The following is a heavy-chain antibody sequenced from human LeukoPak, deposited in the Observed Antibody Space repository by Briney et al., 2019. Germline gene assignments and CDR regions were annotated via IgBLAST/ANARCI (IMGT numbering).Heavy chain of an antibody. CDR1: GGSISSSSYY. Sequence: KPSETLSLTCTVSGGSISSSSYYWGWIRQPPGKGLEWIGSIYYSGNTYYNPSLKSRVTISVDTSKNQFSLKLSSVTAADTAVYYCARERYYYDSSSEGNYWGQGTLVTVSS. D-gene: IGHD3-22*01. J-gene: IGHJ4*02. CDR2: IYYSGNT. CDR3: ARERYYYDSSSEGNY. V-gene: IGHV4-39*01.